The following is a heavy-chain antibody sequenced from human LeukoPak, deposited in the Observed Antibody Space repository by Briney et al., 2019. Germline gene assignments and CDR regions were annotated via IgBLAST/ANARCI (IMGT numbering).Heavy chain of an antibody. CDR2: ISYDGSNK. Sequence: GGSLRLSCAASGFTFSSYGMHWVRQAPGKGLEWVAVISYDGSNKYYADSVKGRFTISRDNSKNTLYLQMNSLRAEDTAVYYCAKAAAAFDVWGQGTMVTVSS. D-gene: IGHD6-25*01. CDR3: AKAAAAFDV. V-gene: IGHV3-30*18. J-gene: IGHJ3*01. CDR1: GFTFSSYG.